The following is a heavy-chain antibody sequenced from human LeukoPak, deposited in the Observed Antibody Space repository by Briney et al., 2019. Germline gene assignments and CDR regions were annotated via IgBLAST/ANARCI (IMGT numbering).Heavy chain of an antibody. J-gene: IGHJ4*02. D-gene: IGHD2-2*01. Sequence: GGSLRLSGAASGFTFSDYYMSWIRQAPGKGLEWVSYISSSSSYTNYADSVKGRFTISRDNAKNSLYLQMNSLRAEDTAVYYCARAVEPAAMRFDYWGQGTLVTVSS. CDR2: ISSSSSYT. V-gene: IGHV3-11*06. CDR1: GFTFSDYY. CDR3: ARAVEPAAMRFDY.